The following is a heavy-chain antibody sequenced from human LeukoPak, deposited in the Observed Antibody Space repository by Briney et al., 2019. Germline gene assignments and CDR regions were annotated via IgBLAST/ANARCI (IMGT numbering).Heavy chain of an antibody. CDR1: GGSISSGGYS. J-gene: IGHJ4*02. D-gene: IGHD3-22*01. Sequence: SETLSLTCAVSGGSISSGGYSWSWIRQPPGKGLEWIGEINHSGSTNYNPSLKSRVTISVDTSKNQFSLRLSSVTAADTAFYYCARVRYYYDSSHDWGQGTLVTVSS. V-gene: IGHV4-30-2*01. CDR3: ARVRYYYDSSHD. CDR2: INHSGST.